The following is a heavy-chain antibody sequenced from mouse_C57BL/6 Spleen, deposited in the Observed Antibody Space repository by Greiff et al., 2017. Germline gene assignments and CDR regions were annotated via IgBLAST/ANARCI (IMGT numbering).Heavy chain of an antibody. D-gene: IGHD2-4*01. Sequence: QVQLQQPGAELVKPGASVKLSCKASGYTFTSYWMHWVKQRPGQGLEWIGMIHPNSGSTNYNEKFKSKATLTVDKSSSTAYMQLSSLTSEDSAVYYCARRDYDYDGAMDYWGQGTSDTVSS. J-gene: IGHJ4*01. CDR3: ARRDYDYDGAMDY. CDR1: GYTFTSYW. V-gene: IGHV1-64*01. CDR2: IHPNSGST.